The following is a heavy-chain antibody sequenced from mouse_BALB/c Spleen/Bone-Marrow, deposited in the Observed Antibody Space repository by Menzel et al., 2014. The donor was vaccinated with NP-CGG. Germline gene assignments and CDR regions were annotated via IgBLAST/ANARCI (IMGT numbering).Heavy chain of an antibody. V-gene: IGHV14-3*02. CDR3: ARDYDYFFDY. CDR1: GFNIKDTY. CDR2: IDPANGNT. Sequence: EVKLVESGAELVKPGASVKLSCTASGFNIKDTYMHWVKQRPEQGLEWIGWIDPANGNTKYDPNFQGKATITADTSSNTVSLQLSSLTTEDTAVYYGARDYDYFFDYWGQGTTLTVSS. J-gene: IGHJ2*01. D-gene: IGHD2-4*01.